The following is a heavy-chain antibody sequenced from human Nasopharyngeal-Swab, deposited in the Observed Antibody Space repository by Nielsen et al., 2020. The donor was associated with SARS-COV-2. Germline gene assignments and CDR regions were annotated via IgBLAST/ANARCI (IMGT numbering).Heavy chain of an antibody. CDR3: ARGVPITLVGVVSSGGNQFDP. Sequence: SETLSLTCAVSGGSVSSSNWWSWVRQPPRKGREWMGGIYHSGSTNYNPSLKSRVAISVDKSKNQFSLKLSSVTAADTAVYYCARGVPITLVGVVSSGGNQFDPWGQGTLVTVSS. CDR2: IYHSGST. J-gene: IGHJ5*02. D-gene: IGHD3-3*01. CDR1: GGSVSSSNW. V-gene: IGHV4-4*02.